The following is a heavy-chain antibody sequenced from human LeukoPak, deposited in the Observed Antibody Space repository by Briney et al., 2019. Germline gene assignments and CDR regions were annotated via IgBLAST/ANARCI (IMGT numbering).Heavy chain of an antibody. V-gene: IGHV3-9*01. CDR3: AKPLDDFWSGYYQLTFDY. D-gene: IGHD3-3*01. J-gene: IGHJ4*02. CDR1: GFTFDDYA. Sequence: GGSLRLSCAASGFTFDDYAMHWVRQAPGKGLEWVSGISWNSGSIGYADSVKGRFTISRDNAKNSLYLQMNSPRAEDTALYYCAKPLDDFWSGYYQLTFDYWGQGTLVTVSS. CDR2: ISWNSGSI.